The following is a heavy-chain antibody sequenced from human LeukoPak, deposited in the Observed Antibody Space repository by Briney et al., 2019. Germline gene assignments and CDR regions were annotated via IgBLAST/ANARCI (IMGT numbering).Heavy chain of an antibody. Sequence: PGGSLRLSCAASGFTFSSYWMHWVRQAPGKGLVWVSRINSDGSSTTYADSVKGRFTISRDNAKSTLYLQMNSLRAEDTAAYYCARDKIAAAGTIYYDYGMDVWGQGTTVTVSS. CDR3: ARDKIAAAGTIYYDYGMDV. J-gene: IGHJ6*02. D-gene: IGHD6-13*01. CDR2: INSDGSST. V-gene: IGHV3-74*01. CDR1: GFTFSSYW.